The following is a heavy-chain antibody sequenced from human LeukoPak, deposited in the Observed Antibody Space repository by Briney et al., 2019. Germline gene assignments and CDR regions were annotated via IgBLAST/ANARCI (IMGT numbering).Heavy chain of an antibody. CDR1: GFTFSSYA. CDR3: AKKYDSSGFYFDY. Sequence: GGSLRLSCAASGFTFSSYAMSWIRQAPGKGLEWVSGISGSGGSTYYAYSVKGRFTISSANSNNTLSLQMNGLRADDTAVYYCAKKYDSSGFYFDYWGQGTLVTVSS. V-gene: IGHV3-23*01. D-gene: IGHD3-22*01. J-gene: IGHJ4*02. CDR2: ISGSGGST.